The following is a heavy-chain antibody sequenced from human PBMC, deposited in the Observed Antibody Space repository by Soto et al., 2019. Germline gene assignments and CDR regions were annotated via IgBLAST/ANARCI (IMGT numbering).Heavy chain of an antibody. J-gene: IGHJ3*02. V-gene: IGHV6-1*01. Sequence: SQTLSLTCAISGDSVSTNTATWDWIRQSPSRGLERLGRTYYRSKWYNDYAVSVKSRITINPDTSNNQLSLQLNSVTPDDTAVYYCAKDNGSGCDWLRVGDASDIWGQGTMVTVSS. CDR2: TYYRSKWYN. CDR1: GDSVSTNTAT. CDR3: AKDNGSGCDWLRVGDASDI. D-gene: IGHD5-12*01.